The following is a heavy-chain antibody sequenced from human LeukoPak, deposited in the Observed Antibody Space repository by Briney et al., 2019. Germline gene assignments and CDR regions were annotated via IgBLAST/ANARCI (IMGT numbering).Heavy chain of an antibody. Sequence: GGSLRLSCAASGCSFSDYAMHWVRQAPGNGLEWVEVISFDGSAKYYSDSVKGGFTISRDNSKNTLYFQMNSLRVEDTAVYYCARTFWDKSNGYDYFFDYWGQGSLVTVSS. CDR3: ARTFWDKSNGYDYFFDY. J-gene: IGHJ4*02. CDR2: ISFDGSAK. CDR1: GCSFSDYA. D-gene: IGHD5-12*01. V-gene: IGHV3-30*04.